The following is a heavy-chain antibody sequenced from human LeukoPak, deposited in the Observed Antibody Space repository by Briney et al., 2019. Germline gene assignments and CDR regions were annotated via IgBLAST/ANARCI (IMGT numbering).Heavy chain of an antibody. Sequence: SDTLCLTCTGSGDSIRRYEWSWRRQPPGKGLEWIAYIYASGSTNYNPSLKSRVTISVDTSKNQFSLKLSSVTAADPAVYYCATHSAAAGTFAYWGQGTLVTVSS. V-gene: IGHV4-4*09. J-gene: IGHJ4*02. D-gene: IGHD6-13*01. CDR2: IYASGST. CDR1: GDSIRRYE. CDR3: ATHSAAAGTFAY.